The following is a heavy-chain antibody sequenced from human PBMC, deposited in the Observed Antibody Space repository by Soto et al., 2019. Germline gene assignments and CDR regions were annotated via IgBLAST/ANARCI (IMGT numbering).Heavy chain of an antibody. V-gene: IGHV3-23*01. CDR3: ARDRERDAWYEDY. J-gene: IGHJ4*02. Sequence: GGSLRLSCVASGFSFSSYAMNWVRQAPGKGLEWVSVISGRDGSTYYADSVKGRFTISRDNSKNTLYLEMNSLRAEDTAVYYCARDRERDAWYEDYWGQGILVTVSS. CDR1: GFSFSSYA. D-gene: IGHD6-13*01. CDR2: ISGRDGST.